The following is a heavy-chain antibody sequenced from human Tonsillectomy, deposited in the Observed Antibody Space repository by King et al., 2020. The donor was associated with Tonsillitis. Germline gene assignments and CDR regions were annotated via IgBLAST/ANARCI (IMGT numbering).Heavy chain of an antibody. D-gene: IGHD6-19*01. Sequence: QLQESGPGLVKPSETLSLTCTVSGGSISSSSYYWGWIRQPPGKGLEWIGSIYYSGSTYYNPSLKSRVTISVDTSKNQFSLKLSSVTAADPAVYYCARQWLVSSGPGDHAFDIWGQGTMVTVSS. CDR2: IYYSGST. CDR1: GGSISSSSYY. V-gene: IGHV4-39*01. J-gene: IGHJ3*02. CDR3: ARQWLVSSGPGDHAFDI.